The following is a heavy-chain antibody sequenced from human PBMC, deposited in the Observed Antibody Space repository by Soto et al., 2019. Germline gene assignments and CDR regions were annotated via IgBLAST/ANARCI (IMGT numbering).Heavy chain of an antibody. CDR1: GGSISSSSYY. CDR3: ARRPQNRPFDY. V-gene: IGHV4-39*01. J-gene: IGHJ4*02. CDR2: IFYSGTT. Sequence: QLQLQESGPGLVKPSETLSLTCTVSGGSISSSSYYWGWIRQPPGKGLEWIESIFYSGTTYYNPSLKSRVTLSVDTSKNQFSLKLSSATAADTAVYYCARRPQNRPFDYWGQGTLVTVSS.